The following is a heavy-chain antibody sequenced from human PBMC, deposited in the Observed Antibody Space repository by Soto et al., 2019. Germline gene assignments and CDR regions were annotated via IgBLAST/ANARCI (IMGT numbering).Heavy chain of an antibody. CDR1: GFTFSSYW. V-gene: IGHV3-7*04. CDR3: AREIVVVITRDFYFDY. Sequence: GGSLRLSCAASGFTFSSYWMSWVRQAPGKGLEWVANIKQDGSEKYYVDSVKGRFTISRDNAKNSLYLQMNSLRAEDTAVYYCAREIVVVITRDFYFDYWGQGTLVTVSS. J-gene: IGHJ4*02. CDR2: IKQDGSEK. D-gene: IGHD3-22*01.